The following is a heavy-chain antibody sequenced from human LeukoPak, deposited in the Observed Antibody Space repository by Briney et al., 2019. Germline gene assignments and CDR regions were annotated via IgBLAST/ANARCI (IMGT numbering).Heavy chain of an antibody. CDR2: IKSKTDGGIT. CDR3: TTDLRWELTDFNY. J-gene: IGHJ4*02. D-gene: IGHD1-26*01. V-gene: IGHV3-15*01. Sequence: PGGSLRLSCAASGFTFINAWMSWVRQAPGKGLEWVGRIKSKTDGGITDYAAPVKGRFTISRDDSKNTLYLQMNSLKTEDTAVYYCTTDLRWELTDFNYWGQGTLVTVSS. CDR1: GFTFINAW.